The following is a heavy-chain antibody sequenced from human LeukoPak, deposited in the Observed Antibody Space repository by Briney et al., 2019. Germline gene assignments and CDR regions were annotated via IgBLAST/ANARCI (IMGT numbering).Heavy chain of an antibody. J-gene: IGHJ4*02. Sequence: SETLSLTCTVSGDSISSYYWSWIRQPAGKGLEWIGRIYTSGSTNYNPSLKSRVTMSVDTSKNQFSLRLSSVTAADTAVYYCARGPLHYYDSSGYYYFDYWGQGTLVTVSS. CDR1: GDSISSYY. D-gene: IGHD3-22*01. V-gene: IGHV4-4*07. CDR2: IYTSGST. CDR3: ARGPLHYYDSSGYYYFDY.